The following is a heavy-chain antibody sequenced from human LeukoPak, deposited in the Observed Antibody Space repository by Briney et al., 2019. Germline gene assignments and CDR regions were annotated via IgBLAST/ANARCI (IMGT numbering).Heavy chain of an antibody. CDR2: ISGSGGST. V-gene: IGHV3-23*01. CDR1: GFTFSSYA. J-gene: IGHJ6*03. Sequence: GGSLRLSCAASGFTFSSYAMSWVRQAPGKGLEGGSAISGSGGSTYYADSVKGRFTISRDNSKNTLYLQMNSLRAEDTPVYHCAKGQAGSWYYYYYMDVWGKGTTVTVSS. D-gene: IGHD6-19*01. CDR3: AKGQAGSWYYYYYMDV.